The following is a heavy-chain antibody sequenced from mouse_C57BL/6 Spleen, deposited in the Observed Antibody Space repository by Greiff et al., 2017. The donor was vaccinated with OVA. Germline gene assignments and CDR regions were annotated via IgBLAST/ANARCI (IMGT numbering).Heavy chain of an antibody. Sequence: QVQLQQPGAELVRPGTSVKLSCKASGYTFTSYWMHWVKQRPGQGLEWIGVIDPSDSYTNYNQKFKGKATLTVDTSSSTAYMQLSSLTSEDSAVYYCAYYGRSYDYGGQGTTLTVSS. CDR2: IDPSDSYT. CDR1: GYTFTSYW. V-gene: IGHV1-59*01. D-gene: IGHD1-1*01. J-gene: IGHJ2*01. CDR3: AYYGRSYDY.